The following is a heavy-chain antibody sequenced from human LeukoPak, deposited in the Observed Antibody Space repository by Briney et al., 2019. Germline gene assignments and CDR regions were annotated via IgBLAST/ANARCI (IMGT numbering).Heavy chain of an antibody. CDR1: GFTFSSYG. Sequence: GGSLRLSCAASGFTFSSYGMHWVRQAPGKGLDWVAVISNDGSKKYYADSVKGRFSISRDNAKNSLYLQMSSLRAEDTAVYYCATSRSLDYWGQGTLVIVSS. J-gene: IGHJ4*02. CDR2: ISNDGSKK. V-gene: IGHV3-33*05. CDR3: ATSRSLDY.